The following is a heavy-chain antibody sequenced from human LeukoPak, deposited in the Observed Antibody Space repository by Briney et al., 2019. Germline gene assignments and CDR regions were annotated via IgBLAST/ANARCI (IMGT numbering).Heavy chain of an antibody. Sequence: GASVNVSCKASGYTFNSYDINWVRQATGREGDGMGWMYLNRGSTGYAQKLQERVTITRNNSISPAYMELNGRRCEDTAGLFLSRGRSTGCPYYSEYWGQATLVTVSS. V-gene: IGHV1-8*03. D-gene: IGHD2-15*01. CDR2: MYLNRGST. CDR1: GYTFNSYD. CDR3: SRGRSTGCPYYSEY. J-gene: IGHJ4*02.